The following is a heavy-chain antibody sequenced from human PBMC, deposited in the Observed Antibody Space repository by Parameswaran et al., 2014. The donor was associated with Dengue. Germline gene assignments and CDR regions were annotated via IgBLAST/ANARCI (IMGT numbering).Heavy chain of an antibody. D-gene: IGHD2-2*01. Sequence: VRQAPGKGLEWIGEINHSGSTNYNPSLKSRVTISVDTSKNQFSLKLSSVTAADTAVYYCARYGLGYCSSTSCYHYYYYYMDVWGKGTTVTVSS. V-gene: IGHV4-34*01. CDR3: ARYGLGYCSSTSCYHYYYYYMDV. CDR2: INHSGST. J-gene: IGHJ6*03.